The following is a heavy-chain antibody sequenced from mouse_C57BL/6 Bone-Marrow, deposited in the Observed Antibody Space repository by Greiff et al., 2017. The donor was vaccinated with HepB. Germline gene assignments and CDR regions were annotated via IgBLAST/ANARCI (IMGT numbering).Heavy chain of an antibody. CDR2: INPNNGGT. J-gene: IGHJ2*01. CDR3: ARGGGYDYDVDY. CDR1: GYTFTDYY. D-gene: IGHD2-4*01. Sequence: VQLQQSGPELVKPGASVKISCKASGYTFTDYYMNWVKQSHGKSLEWIGDINPNNGGTSYNQKFKGKATLTVDKSSSTAYMELRSLTSEDSAVYYCARGGGYDYDVDYWGQGTTLTVSS. V-gene: IGHV1-26*01.